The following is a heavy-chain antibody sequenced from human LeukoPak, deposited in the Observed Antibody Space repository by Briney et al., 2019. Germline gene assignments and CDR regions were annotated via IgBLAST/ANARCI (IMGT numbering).Heavy chain of an antibody. CDR1: GGSISSYY. D-gene: IGHD1-1*01. CDR2: IYYSGST. CDR3: ARHGRGLDY. Sequence: PSETLSLTCTVSGGSISSYYWSWIRQPPGKGLEWIGYIYYSGSTNYNPSLKSRVTISVDTSKNQFSLKLSSVTAADTAVYYCARHGRGLDYWGQGTLVTVSS. V-gene: IGHV4-59*08. J-gene: IGHJ4*02.